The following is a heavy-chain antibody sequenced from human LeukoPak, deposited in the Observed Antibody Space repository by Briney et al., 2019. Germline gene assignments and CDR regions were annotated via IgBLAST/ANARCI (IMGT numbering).Heavy chain of an antibody. CDR1: GYSFTSYW. Sequence: GESLKISCKGSGYSFTSYWIGWVRQMPGKGLEWMGIICPGDSDTRYSPSFQGQVTISADKSISTAYLQWSSLKASDTAMYYCAKQVEYSNSSGGYYYYYYYMDVWGKGTTVTVTS. D-gene: IGHD6-6*01. V-gene: IGHV5-51*01. CDR2: ICPGDSDT. CDR3: AKQVEYSNSSGGYYYYYYYMDV. J-gene: IGHJ6*03.